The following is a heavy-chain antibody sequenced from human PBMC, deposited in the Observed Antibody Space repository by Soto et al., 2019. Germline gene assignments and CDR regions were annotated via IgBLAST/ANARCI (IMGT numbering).Heavy chain of an antibody. Sequence: SETLSLTCTVSGGSISSYYWSWIRQPPGKGLEWIGYIYYSGSTNYNPSLKSRVTISVDTSKNQFSLKLSSVTAADTAMYYCARVLPPTTPSRRNLFDPWGQGSLVTVSS. D-gene: IGHD6-13*01. V-gene: IGHV4-59*01. J-gene: IGHJ5*02. CDR3: ARVLPPTTPSRRNLFDP. CDR1: GGSISSYY. CDR2: IYYSGST.